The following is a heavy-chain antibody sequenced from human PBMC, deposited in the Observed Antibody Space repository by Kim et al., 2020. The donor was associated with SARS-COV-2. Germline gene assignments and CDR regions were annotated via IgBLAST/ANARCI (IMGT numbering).Heavy chain of an antibody. CDR1: GFTFSHYA. CDR2: VSSSGSTT. V-gene: IGHV3-23*05. Sequence: GGSLRLSCVFSGFTFSHYAMTWVRQAPGKGLEWVSAVSSSGSTTYYSDSVKGRFVISRDNSKNTLYLQMNSLRAEDTGVYFCAKTEMDFQYYYTMEVWGQGTTVTVS. CDR3: AKTEMDFQYYYTMEV. D-gene: IGHD5-12*01. J-gene: IGHJ6*02.